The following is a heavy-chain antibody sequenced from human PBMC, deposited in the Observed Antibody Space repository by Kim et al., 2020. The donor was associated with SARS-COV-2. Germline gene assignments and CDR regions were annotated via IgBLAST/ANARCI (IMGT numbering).Heavy chain of an antibody. D-gene: IGHD3-16*01. CDR2: INHSGST. CDR3: ARGRLRFRVGLDY. Sequence: SETLSLTCAVYGGSFSGYYWSWIRQPPGKGLEWIGEINHSGSTNYNPSLKSRVTISVDTSKNQFSLKLSSVTAADTAVYYCARGRLRFRVGLDYWGQGTLVTVSS. V-gene: IGHV4-34*01. J-gene: IGHJ4*02. CDR1: GGSFSGYY.